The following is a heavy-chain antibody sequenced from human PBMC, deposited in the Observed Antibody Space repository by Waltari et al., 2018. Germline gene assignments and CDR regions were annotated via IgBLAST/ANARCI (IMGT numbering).Heavy chain of an antibody. CDR1: GFTFSSYG. V-gene: IGHV3-33*01. J-gene: IGHJ4*02. D-gene: IGHD2-21*02. CDR2: IWYDGSNK. CDR3: ARFSLLAYCGGDCYPEGYFDY. Sequence: QVQLVESGGGVVQPGRSLRLSCAASGFTFSSYGMHWVRQAPGKGLEWVAVIWYDGSNKYYADSVKGRFTISRENSKNTLYLQMNSLRAEDTAVYYCARFSLLAYCGGDCYPEGYFDYWGQGTLVTVSS.